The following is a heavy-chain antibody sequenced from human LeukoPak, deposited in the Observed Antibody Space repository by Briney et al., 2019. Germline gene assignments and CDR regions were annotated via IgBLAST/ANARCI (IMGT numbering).Heavy chain of an antibody. CDR1: GFTFSSYA. Sequence: GRSLRLSCAASGFTFSSYAMSWVRQAPGKGLEWVSAISGSGGSTYYADSVKGRFTISRDNSKNTLYQQMNSLRAEDTAVYYCAKDMTTVTTNWFDPWGQGTLVTVSS. CDR3: AKDMTTVTTNWFDP. V-gene: IGHV3-23*01. CDR2: ISGSGGST. J-gene: IGHJ5*02. D-gene: IGHD4-17*01.